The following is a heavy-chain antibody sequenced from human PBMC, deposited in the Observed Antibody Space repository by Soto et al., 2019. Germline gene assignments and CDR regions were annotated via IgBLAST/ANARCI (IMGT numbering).Heavy chain of an antibody. D-gene: IGHD3-10*01. V-gene: IGHV4-34*01. CDR3: AKDLGSITMVRGALIPARFDY. Sequence: SETLSLTCAVYGGSFSGYYWTWIRQPPGKGLEWIGDINHSGSTNYNSSLKSRVTISVDTSKNQVSLTLKSVTAEDTAVYYCAKDLGSITMVRGALIPARFDYWGQGTLVTVSS. J-gene: IGHJ4*02. CDR1: GGSFSGYY. CDR2: INHSGST.